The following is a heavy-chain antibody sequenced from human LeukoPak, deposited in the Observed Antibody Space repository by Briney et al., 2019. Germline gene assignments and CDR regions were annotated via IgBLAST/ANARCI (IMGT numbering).Heavy chain of an antibody. Sequence: SETLSLTCAVYGGSFSGYYWSWFRQPPGKGLEWIGEINHSGSTNYNPSLKSRVTISVDTSKNKFSLKLSSVTAADTAVYYCARQRRYYGSGSYYQSEHYFDYWGQGTLVTVS. CDR3: ARQRRYYGSGSYYQSEHYFDY. D-gene: IGHD3-10*01. CDR2: INHSGST. V-gene: IGHV4-34*01. J-gene: IGHJ4*02. CDR1: GGSFSGYY.